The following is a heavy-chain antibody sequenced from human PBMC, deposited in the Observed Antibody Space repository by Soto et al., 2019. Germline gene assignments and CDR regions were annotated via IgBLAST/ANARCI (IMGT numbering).Heavy chain of an antibody. CDR1: GFTFSSYW. CDR3: ARVLSSIAALRGHWFDP. D-gene: IGHD6-6*01. Sequence: GGSLRLSCAASGFTFSSYWMSWVRQAPGKGLEWVANIKQDGSEKYYVDSVKGRFTISRDNAKNSLYLQMNSLRAEDTAVRYCARVLSSIAALRGHWFDPWGQGTLVTVSS. CDR2: IKQDGSEK. J-gene: IGHJ5*02. V-gene: IGHV3-7*03.